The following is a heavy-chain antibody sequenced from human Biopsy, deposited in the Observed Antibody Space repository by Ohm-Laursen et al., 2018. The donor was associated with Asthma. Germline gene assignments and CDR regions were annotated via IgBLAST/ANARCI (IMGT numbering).Heavy chain of an antibody. J-gene: IGHJ6*01. D-gene: IGHD3-10*01. CDR3: ARAVDYSHYYGIDV. V-gene: IGHV1-18*01. Sequence: GASVKASCKASGYTFNSAGITWVRQAPGQGLEWMGWISVYNGNTKVAQKLQDRVTMITDTSTSTAYMELRSLRSDDTAVYFCARAVDYSHYYGIDVWGQGTTVTVSP. CDR1: GYTFNSAG. CDR2: ISVYNGNT.